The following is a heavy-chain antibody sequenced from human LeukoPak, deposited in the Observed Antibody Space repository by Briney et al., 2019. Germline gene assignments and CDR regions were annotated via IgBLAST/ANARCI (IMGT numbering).Heavy chain of an antibody. CDR3: AKDIHYGSGSYNYYYGMDV. CDR2: ISWNSGSI. CDR1: RFTFDDYA. J-gene: IGHJ6*02. V-gene: IGHV3-9*01. D-gene: IGHD3-10*01. Sequence: GGSLRLPCAASRFTFDDYAMHWVRQAPGKGLEWVSGISWNSGSIGYADSVKGRFTISRDNAKNSLYLQMNSLRAEDTALYYCAKDIHYGSGSYNYYYGMDVWGQGTTVTVSS.